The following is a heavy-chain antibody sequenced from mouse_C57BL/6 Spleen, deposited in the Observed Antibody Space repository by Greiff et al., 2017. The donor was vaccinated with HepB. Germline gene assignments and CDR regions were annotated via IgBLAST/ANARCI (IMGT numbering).Heavy chain of an antibody. CDR3: ARRYDYDFWFAY. J-gene: IGHJ3*01. CDR2: INPNNGGT. D-gene: IGHD2-4*01. V-gene: IGHV1-22*01. Sequence: EVQLQESGPELVKPGASVKMSCKASGYTFTDYNMHWVKQSHGKSLEWIGYINPNNGGTSYNQKFKGKATLTVNKSSSTAYMELRSLTSEDSAVYYCARRYDYDFWFAYWGQGTLVTVSA. CDR1: GYTFTDYN.